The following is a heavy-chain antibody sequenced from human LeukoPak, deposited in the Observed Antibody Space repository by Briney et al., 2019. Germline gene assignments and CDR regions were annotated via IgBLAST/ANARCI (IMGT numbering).Heavy chain of an antibody. CDR2: INHSGST. CDR3: ARLGGGAAAFFDY. D-gene: IGHD6-13*01. Sequence: PSETLSLTCTVSGRSISNYYWSWIRQPPGKGPEWIGEINHSGSTNYNPSLKSRVTISVDTSKNQFSLKLSSVTAADTAVYYCARLGGGAAAFFDYWGQGTLVTVSS. CDR1: GRSISNYY. V-gene: IGHV4-34*01. J-gene: IGHJ4*02.